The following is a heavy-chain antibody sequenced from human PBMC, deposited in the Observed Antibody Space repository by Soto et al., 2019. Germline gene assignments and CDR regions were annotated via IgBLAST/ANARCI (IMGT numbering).Heavy chain of an antibody. CDR3: AKDMFNWENSSPDY. Sequence: PGGSLRLSCAASGFTFDDYAMHWVRQAPGKGLEWVSGISWNSGSIGYADSVKGRFTISRDNAKNSLYLQMNSLRAEDTALYYCAKDMFNWENSSPDYWGQGTLVTVSS. D-gene: IGHD6-19*01. V-gene: IGHV3-9*01. CDR2: ISWNSGSI. J-gene: IGHJ4*02. CDR1: GFTFDDYA.